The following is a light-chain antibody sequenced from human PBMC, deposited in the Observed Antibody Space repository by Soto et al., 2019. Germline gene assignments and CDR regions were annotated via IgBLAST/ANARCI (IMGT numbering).Light chain of an antibody. V-gene: IGLV2-14*01. Sequence: QSALTQPAFVSGSPGQSITISCTGTSSDIGGYNYVSWHQQHPGKVPKLMIFEVTNWPSGVSNRFSGSKSGNTASLTIAGLQAEDEAYYYCSSYTSSSTWVFGGGTQLTVL. CDR3: SSYTSSSTWV. CDR1: SSDIGGYNY. J-gene: IGLJ7*01. CDR2: EVT.